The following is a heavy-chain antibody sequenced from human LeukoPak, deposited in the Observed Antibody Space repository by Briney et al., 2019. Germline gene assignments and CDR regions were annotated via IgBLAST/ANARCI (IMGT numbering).Heavy chain of an antibody. CDR3: ARTGYYFDY. V-gene: IGHV4-59*01. J-gene: IGHJ4*02. D-gene: IGHD1-1*01. CDR1: GGSISSYY. Sequence: PSETLSLTCTVSGGSISSYYWSWIRQPPGKGMEWIGYIYYSGSTNYNPSLKSRVTISVDTSKNQFSLKLSSVTAADTAVYYCARTGYYFDYWGQGTLVTVSS. CDR2: IYYSGST.